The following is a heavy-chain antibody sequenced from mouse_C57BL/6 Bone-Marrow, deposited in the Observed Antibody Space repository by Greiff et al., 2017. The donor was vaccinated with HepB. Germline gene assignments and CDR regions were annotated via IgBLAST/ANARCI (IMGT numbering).Heavy chain of an antibody. D-gene: IGHD2-1*01. CDR1: GFTFSDYY. V-gene: IGHV5-12*01. Sequence: EVNVVESGGGLVQPGGSLKLSCAASGFTFSDYYMYWVRQTPEKRLEWVAYISNGGGSTYYPDTVKGRFTISRDNAKNTLYLQMSRLKSEDTAMYYCARGGKLLLYYFDYWGQGTTLTVSS. CDR3: ARGGKLLLYYFDY. J-gene: IGHJ2*01. CDR2: ISNGGGST.